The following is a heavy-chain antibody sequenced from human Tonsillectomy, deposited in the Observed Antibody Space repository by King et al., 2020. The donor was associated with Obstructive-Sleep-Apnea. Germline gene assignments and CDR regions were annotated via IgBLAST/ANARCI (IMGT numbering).Heavy chain of an antibody. CDR2: IYYSGYT. J-gene: IGHJ4*02. CDR3: ASGGYYYFDY. Sequence: VQLQESGPGLVKPSETLSLTCTVSGGSISTYYWSWIRQPPGKGLEWICNIYYSGYTNYNPSLKSRVTISVDTSKNQFSLNLSSVTAADTAFYYCASGGYYYFDYWGQGTLAPVSS. CDR1: GGSISTYY. D-gene: IGHD3-22*01. V-gene: IGHV4-59*08.